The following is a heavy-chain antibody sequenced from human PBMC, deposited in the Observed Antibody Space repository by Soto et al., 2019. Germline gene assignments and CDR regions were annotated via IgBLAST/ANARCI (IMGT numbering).Heavy chain of an antibody. J-gene: IGHJ3*02. CDR3: ARKAEAYGFDI. CDR2: FIPIFDAA. CDR1: GGTFSNYA. V-gene: IGHV1-69*01. Sequence: QVQLVQSGAEVKKPGSSVKVSCKASGGTFSNYAINWVRQAPGQGLEWMGGFIPIFDAANYAQNFRGRVTITADESTSTAYMELSGLRSEDTAMDYCARKAEAYGFDIWGQGTLVTVS. D-gene: IGHD3-10*01.